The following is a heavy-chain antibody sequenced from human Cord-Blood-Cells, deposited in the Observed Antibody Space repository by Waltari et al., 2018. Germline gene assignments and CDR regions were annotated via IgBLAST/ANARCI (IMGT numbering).Heavy chain of an antibody. CDR3: ARDSSRFSRHIGSRAFDI. J-gene: IGHJ3*02. Sequence: QVQLVQSGAEVKKPGASVKVSCKASGYTFTGYYMHWVRQAPGQGLEWMGRINPNSGGTNYAQKFQGRVTMTRNTSISTAYMELSSLRSDDTAVYYCARDSSRFSRHIGSRAFDIWGQGTMVTVSS. CDR2: INPNSGGT. D-gene: IGHD5-12*01. V-gene: IGHV1-2*06. CDR1: GYTFTGYY.